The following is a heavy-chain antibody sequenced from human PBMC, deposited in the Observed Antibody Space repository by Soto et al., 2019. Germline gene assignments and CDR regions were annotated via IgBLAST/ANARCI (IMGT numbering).Heavy chain of an antibody. CDR3: ARAMGTDGWSHHPFDI. D-gene: IGHD6-19*01. V-gene: IGHV3-7*04. CDR2: IKHDGSEK. Sequence: EVQVVESGGGLVQPGGSLRLSCAASGFTFSRYWMDWVRQAPRKGLEWVATIKHDGSEKYYVDSVKGGFIISRDNANNSLFLQMNGRRVEDTAVYFCARAMGTDGWSHHPFDIWGQGTMVTVSS. CDR1: GFTFSRYW. J-gene: IGHJ3*02.